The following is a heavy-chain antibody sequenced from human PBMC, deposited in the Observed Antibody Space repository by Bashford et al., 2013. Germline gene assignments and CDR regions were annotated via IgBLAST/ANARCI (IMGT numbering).Heavy chain of an antibody. D-gene: IGHD3-22*01. CDR2: VYYSGST. J-gene: IGHJ4*02. V-gene: IGHV4-39*07. Sequence: SETLSLICSVSGGSISRGNFYWGWLRQPPGKGLEWIGSVYYSGSTYYNPSLKSRVTISVDTSKSQFSLRLGSVTAADTAVYYCARGDSGYTAVRPPNFFDYVGPGNPGHRLL. CDR1: GGSISRGNFY. CDR3: ARGDSGYTAVRPPNFFDY.